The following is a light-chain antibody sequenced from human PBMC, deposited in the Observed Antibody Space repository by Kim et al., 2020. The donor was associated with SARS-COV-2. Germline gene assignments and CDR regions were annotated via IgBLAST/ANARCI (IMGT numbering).Light chain of an antibody. CDR1: QLGGRY. J-gene: IGLJ2*01. CDR3: QAWDGSIVV. V-gene: IGLV3-1*01. CDR2: EDD. Sequence: SVSPGLTTSITCSGDQLGGRYVSWYQQKSGQAPVLVIYEDDKRPSGIPERFSGSNSVNTATLTISETQAMDEADYYCQAWDGSIVVFGGGTQLTVL.